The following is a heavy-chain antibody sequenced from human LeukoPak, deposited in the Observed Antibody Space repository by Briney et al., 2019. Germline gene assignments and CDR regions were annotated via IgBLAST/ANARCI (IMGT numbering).Heavy chain of an antibody. V-gene: IGHV4-34*01. D-gene: IGHD4-17*01. CDR2: INHSGST. CDR3: ARSGLDGDYESWFDP. Sequence: SETLSLTCAVYGGSFSGYYWSWIRQPPGKGLEWIGEINHSGSTNYNPSLKSRVTISVDTSKNQFSLKLSSVTAADTAVYYCARSGLDGDYESWFDPWGQGTLVTVSS. CDR1: GGSFSGYY. J-gene: IGHJ5*02.